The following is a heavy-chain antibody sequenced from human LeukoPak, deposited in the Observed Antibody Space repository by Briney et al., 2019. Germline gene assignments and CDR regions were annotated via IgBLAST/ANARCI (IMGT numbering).Heavy chain of an antibody. Sequence: SVKVSCKASGGTFSSYAISWVRQAPGQGLEWMGGIIPIFGTANYAQKLQGRVTMTTDTSTSTAYMELRSLRSDDTAVYFCARDRTVAGFHLEAYWGQGTLVTVSS. J-gene: IGHJ4*02. CDR3: ARDRTVAGFHLEAY. CDR2: IIPIFGTA. D-gene: IGHD6-19*01. V-gene: IGHV1-69*05. CDR1: GGTFSSYA.